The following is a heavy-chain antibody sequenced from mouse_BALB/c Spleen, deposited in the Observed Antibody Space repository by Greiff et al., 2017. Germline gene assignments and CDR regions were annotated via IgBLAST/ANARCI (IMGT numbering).Heavy chain of an antibody. Sequence: VKLVESGPGLVAPSQSLSITCTVSGFSLTSYGVSWVRQPPGKGLEWLGVIWGDGNTNYHSALISRLSISKDNSKSQVFLKLNSLQTDDTDTYYGAKVYDRTNYWYFDVWGAGTTVTVSS. CDR3: AKVYDRTNYWYFDV. CDR1: GFSLTSYG. CDR2: IWGDGNT. J-gene: IGHJ1*01. D-gene: IGHD2-3*01. V-gene: IGHV2-3*01.